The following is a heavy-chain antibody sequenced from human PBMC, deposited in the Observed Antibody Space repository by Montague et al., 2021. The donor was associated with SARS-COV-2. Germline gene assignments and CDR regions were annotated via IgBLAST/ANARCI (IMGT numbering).Heavy chain of an antibody. D-gene: IGHD3-10*01. V-gene: IGHV4-39*01. CDR3: ARHITGSGNAFDI. J-gene: IGHJ3*02. Sequence: SETLSLTCTVSGGSISSSSYYWGWIRQPPGKGLEWIGSFYYSASTYYKSSLKSRVTISVDTSKNQFSLRLSSVTAADTAVYYCARHITGSGNAFDIWGQGTMVTVSS. CDR2: FYYSAST. CDR1: GGSISSSSYY.